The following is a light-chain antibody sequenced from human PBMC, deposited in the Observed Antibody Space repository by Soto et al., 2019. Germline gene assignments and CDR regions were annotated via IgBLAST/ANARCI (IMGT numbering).Light chain of an antibody. Sequence: EIVVTQSPATLSVSPGERATLSCRASQSVSSNLAWYQQKPGQAPRLLIYGASTRATGIPARFSDSGSGTEFTLTITILQSEDFAVYYCQQYNNLPQTFAQGTKLDIK. V-gene: IGKV3-15*01. CDR1: QSVSSN. CDR3: QQYNNLPQT. CDR2: GAS. J-gene: IGKJ1*01.